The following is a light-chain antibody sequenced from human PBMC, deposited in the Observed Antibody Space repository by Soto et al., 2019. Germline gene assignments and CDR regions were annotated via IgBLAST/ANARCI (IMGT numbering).Light chain of an antibody. CDR1: SSNIGAGYD. V-gene: IGLV1-40*01. CDR3: QSYDSSLSGHNYV. Sequence: QSVLTQPPSVSGAPGQRVTISCTGSSSNIGAGYDVHWYQQLPGTAPKLLIYGNSNRPSGVPDRFSGSKSGTSASLAITGLQAEDEAYYYCQSYDSSLSGHNYVFGTGTKLTVL. CDR2: GNS. J-gene: IGLJ1*01.